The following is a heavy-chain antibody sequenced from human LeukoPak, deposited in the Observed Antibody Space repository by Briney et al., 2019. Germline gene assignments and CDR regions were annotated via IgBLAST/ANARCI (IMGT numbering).Heavy chain of an antibody. CDR1: GFTFSTYS. CDR2: ISDDGSNK. Sequence: GRSLKLYCAASGFTFSTYSMHWVRQATGKGLEWVAVISDDGSNKYYADSVKGRFTISRDNSKDTLYLQMNSLRAEDTAVYYCASGLGGNPTYDANFDYWGQGTLVTVSS. V-gene: IGHV3-30*01. J-gene: IGHJ4*02. D-gene: IGHD3-16*01. CDR3: ASGLGGNPTYDANFDY.